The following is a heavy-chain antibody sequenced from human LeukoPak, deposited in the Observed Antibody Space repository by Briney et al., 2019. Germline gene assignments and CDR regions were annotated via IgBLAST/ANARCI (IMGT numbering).Heavy chain of an antibody. V-gene: IGHV3-21*01. D-gene: IGHD3-9*01. CDR1: GFTFSSYS. CDR3: ARDFSGLRYFDLAAYYYGMDV. J-gene: IGHJ6*02. Sequence: GGSLRLSCAASGFTFSSYSMNWVRQAPGEGLEWVSSISSSSSYIYYADSVKGRFTISRDNAKNSLYLQMNSLRAEDTAVYYCARDFSGLRYFDLAAYYYGMDVWGQGTTVTVSS. CDR2: ISSSSSYI.